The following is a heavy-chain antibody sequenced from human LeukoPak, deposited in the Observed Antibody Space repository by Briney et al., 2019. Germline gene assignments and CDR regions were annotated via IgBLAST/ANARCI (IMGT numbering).Heavy chain of an antibody. V-gene: IGHV4-39*01. Sequence: SETLSLTCNVSGGSISSNTYFWGWIRRPPGKGLEWIGSIRYSGSTYYNPSLKSRVTISVDTSKNQLSLNLSSLTAADTAVYYCATSDTVSTYNWFDPWGQGTLVTVS. J-gene: IGHJ5*02. CDR1: GGSISSNTYF. CDR3: ATSDTVSTYNWFDP. D-gene: IGHD5/OR15-5a*01. CDR2: IRYSGST.